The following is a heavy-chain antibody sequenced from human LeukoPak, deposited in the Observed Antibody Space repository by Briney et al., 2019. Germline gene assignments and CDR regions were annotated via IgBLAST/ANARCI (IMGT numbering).Heavy chain of an antibody. Sequence: GGSLRLSCAASGFTFSSYAMHWVRQAPGKGLEYVSAISSNGGSTYYANSVKGRFTISRDNSKNTLYLQMGSLRAEDMAVYYCARAPLEVGARVYYYYGMDVWGQGTTVTVSS. CDR2: ISSNGGST. V-gene: IGHV3-64*01. J-gene: IGHJ6*02. CDR3: ARAPLEVGARVYYYYGMDV. CDR1: GFTFSSYA. D-gene: IGHD1-26*01.